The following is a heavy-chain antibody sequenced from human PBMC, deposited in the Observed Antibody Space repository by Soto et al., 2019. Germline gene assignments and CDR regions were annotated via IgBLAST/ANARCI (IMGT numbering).Heavy chain of an antibody. V-gene: IGHV3-21*01. CDR3: ARDKNILTGYYNDAFVI. J-gene: IGHJ3*02. D-gene: IGHD3-9*01. Sequence: PGGSLRLSCAASGFTFSSYSMNWVRQAPGKGLEWVSSISSSSSYIYYADSVKGRFTISRDNAKNSLYLQMNSLRAEDTAVYYCARDKNILTGYYNDAFVIWGQGLMVNVS. CDR2: ISSSSSYI. CDR1: GFTFSSYS.